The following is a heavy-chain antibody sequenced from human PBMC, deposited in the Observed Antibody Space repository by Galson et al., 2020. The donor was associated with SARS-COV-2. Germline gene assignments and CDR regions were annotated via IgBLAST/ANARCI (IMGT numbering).Heavy chain of an antibody. CDR1: STTSRNVC. J-gene: IGHJ4*01. V-gene: IGHV3-15*07. CDR2: IRSESDGVPTDVA. Sequence: SCAASSTTSRNVCMNSVRQAPGKGREWVGRIRSESDGVPTDVADYAAPVKGRFTISKDDSQNILYLQMNSLKTEDTAVYYCTTGDHAVYWGPGTLVLVSS. CDR3: TTGDHAVY. D-gene: IGHD2-21*02.